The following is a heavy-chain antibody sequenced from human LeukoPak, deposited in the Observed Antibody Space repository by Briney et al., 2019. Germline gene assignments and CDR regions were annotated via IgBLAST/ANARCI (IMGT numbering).Heavy chain of an antibody. J-gene: IGHJ4*02. D-gene: IGHD3-22*01. V-gene: IGHV3-30*18. CDR1: GFTFSSYG. CDR3: AKDLGDYYDSSGYFDY. CDR2: ISYDGSNK. Sequence: GRSLRLSCAASGFTFSSYGMHWVRQAPGKGLEWVAVISYDGSNKYYADSVKGRFTISRDNPKNTLYLQMNSLRAEDTAVYYCAKDLGDYYDSSGYFDYWGQGTLVTVSS.